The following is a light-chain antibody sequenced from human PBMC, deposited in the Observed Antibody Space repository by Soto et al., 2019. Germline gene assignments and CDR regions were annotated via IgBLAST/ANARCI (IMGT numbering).Light chain of an antibody. CDR2: AAS. V-gene: IGKV1-39*01. CDR1: QSISSY. Sequence: DIQMTQSPSSLSASVGDRVTITCRASQSISSYLNWYQQKPGQAPKLLIYAASSLQSGVPSRFSGSGSGTDFTLTISSLQPEDFATYYRQQSYRTWTFGQGTKLDIK. J-gene: IGKJ1*01. CDR3: QQSYRTWT.